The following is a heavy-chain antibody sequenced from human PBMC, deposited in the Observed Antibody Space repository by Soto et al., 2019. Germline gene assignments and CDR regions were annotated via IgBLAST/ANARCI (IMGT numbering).Heavy chain of an antibody. D-gene: IGHD2-15*01. CDR2: IMSKTDGETT. J-gene: IGHJ4*02. CDR3: TTVGIAVVLVARVGDY. V-gene: IGHV3-15*07. CDR1: GFTFSNAW. Sequence: EVQLVESGGGLVKPGGSLRLSCAASGFTFSNAWMNWVRQAPGKGLEWVGRIMSKTDGETTDYAAPVKGRFTISRDDSKDTLYLQMNSLKTEATAVYYCTTVGIAVVLVARVGDYWGQGTLVTVSS.